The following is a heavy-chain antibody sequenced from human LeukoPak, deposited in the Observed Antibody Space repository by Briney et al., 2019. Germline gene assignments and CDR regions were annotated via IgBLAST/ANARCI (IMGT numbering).Heavy chain of an antibody. D-gene: IGHD4-11*01. V-gene: IGHV4-34*01. CDR1: GGSFSGYY. CDR2: INHIGST. J-gene: IGHJ4*02. CDR3: ARLYDYSNSLDY. Sequence: PSETLSLTCAVYGGSFSGYYWSWVRQPPGKGLEWIGEINHIGSTNYNPSLKSRVTISVDTSKIQFSLKLSSVTAADTAVYYCARLYDYSNSLDYWGQGTLVPVST.